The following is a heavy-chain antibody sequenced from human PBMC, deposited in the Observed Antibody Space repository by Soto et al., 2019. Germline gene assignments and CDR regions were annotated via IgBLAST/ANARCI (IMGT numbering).Heavy chain of an antibody. CDR2: ISGSGGST. CDR1: GFTFSSYA. J-gene: IGHJ6*02. Sequence: GGSLRLSCAASGFTFSSYAMSWVRQAPGKGLEWVSAISGSGGSTYYADSVKGRFTISRDNSKNTVHLQMNSLRVDDTAVYFCSTSSRNEYHFAMDAWGQGTTVTVSS. CDR3: STSSRNEYHFAMDA. V-gene: IGHV3-23*01. D-gene: IGHD6-6*01.